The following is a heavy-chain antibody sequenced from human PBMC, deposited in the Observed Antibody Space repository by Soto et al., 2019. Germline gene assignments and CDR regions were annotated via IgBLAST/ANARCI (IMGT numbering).Heavy chain of an antibody. CDR3: AKDAPYYYDSSGYYGPFDY. CDR1: GFTFSSYG. V-gene: IGHV3-30*18. D-gene: IGHD3-22*01. CDR2: ISYDGSNK. Sequence: LRLSCAASGFTFSSYGIHWVRQAPGKGLEWVALISYDGSNKYYADSVKGRFTISRDNSKNTLYLQMNSLRAEDTAMYYCAKDAPYYYDSSGYYGPFDYWGQGTLVTVSS. J-gene: IGHJ4*02.